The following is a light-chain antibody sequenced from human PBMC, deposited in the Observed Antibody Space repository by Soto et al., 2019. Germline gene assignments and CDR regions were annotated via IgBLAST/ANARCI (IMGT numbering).Light chain of an antibody. CDR2: DAS. Sequence: EVVLTQSPATLSWSPVERATLSCRASKSIRTSLSWYQQKPGQAPRLVIFDASNRANGVPARFGGSGSGTDFTLTINSLEHEDFAVYYCQHRNVWHPITFGQGTRLEIK. J-gene: IGKJ5*01. CDR1: KSIRTS. CDR3: QHRNVWHPIT. V-gene: IGKV3-11*01.